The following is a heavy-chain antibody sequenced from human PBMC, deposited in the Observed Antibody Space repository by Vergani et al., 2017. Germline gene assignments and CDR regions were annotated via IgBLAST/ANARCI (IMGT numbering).Heavy chain of an antibody. CDR1: GFTFSSYA. CDR2: ISYDGSNK. Sequence: QVQLVESGGGVVQPGRSLRLSCAASGFTFSSYAMHWVRQAPGKGLEWVAVISYDGSNKYYADSVKGRFTISRDNSKNTLYLEMNSLRAEDTAVYYCGRDCPSIAGTVAFYIWGQGTMVTVSS. D-gene: IGHD6-6*01. V-gene: IGHV3-30*04. J-gene: IGHJ3*02. CDR3: GRDCPSIAGTVAFYI.